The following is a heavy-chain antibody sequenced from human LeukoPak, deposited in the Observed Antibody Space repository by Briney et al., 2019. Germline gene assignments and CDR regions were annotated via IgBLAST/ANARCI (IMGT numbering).Heavy chain of an antibody. V-gene: IGHV3-21*01. CDR2: ISSRSIYI. J-gene: IGHJ4*02. D-gene: IGHD3-10*01. Sequence: GVSLRLSCAASGFTFSSYSMNWVRQAPGKGLEWVSSISSRSIYIYYADSVKGRFTISRDNAKNSLYLQMNSLRAEDTAVYYCATLGVRGAPYYFDYWGQGTLVTVSS. CDR3: ATLGVRGAPYYFDY. CDR1: GFTFSSYS.